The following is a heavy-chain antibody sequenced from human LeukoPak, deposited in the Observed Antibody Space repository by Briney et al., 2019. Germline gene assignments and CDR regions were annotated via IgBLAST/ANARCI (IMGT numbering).Heavy chain of an antibody. CDR2: ISASGGST. V-gene: IGHV3-23*01. CDR1: GFTFSNYA. D-gene: IGHD1-7*01. Sequence: GGSLRLSCTASGFTFSNYAMSWVRQAPGKGLEWVSAISASGGSTYYVDSVKGRFTISRDNSKNTLYLQMNSLRAEDTAIYYCAKREVAPTTQFDYWGQGTLVTVS. J-gene: IGHJ4*02. CDR3: AKREVAPTTQFDY.